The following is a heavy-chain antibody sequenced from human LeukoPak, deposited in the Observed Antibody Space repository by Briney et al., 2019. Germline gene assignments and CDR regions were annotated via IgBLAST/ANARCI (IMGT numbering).Heavy chain of an antibody. Sequence: PSETLSLTCSVSGSYLSSYYWSWIRQPAEKGLEWIGRIYPSGSTNYNPSLKSRVTMSIDTSKDQFSLKLSSVTAADTAVYYCARGAAAAERDAFDIWGQGTMVTVSS. V-gene: IGHV4-4*07. CDR3: ARGAAAAERDAFDI. J-gene: IGHJ3*02. CDR1: GSYLSSYY. D-gene: IGHD6-13*01. CDR2: IYPSGST.